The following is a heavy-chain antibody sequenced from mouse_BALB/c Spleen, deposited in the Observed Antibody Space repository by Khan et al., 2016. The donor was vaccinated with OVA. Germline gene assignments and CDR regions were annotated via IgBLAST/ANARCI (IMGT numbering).Heavy chain of an antibody. CDR1: GYAFTTYY. J-gene: IGHJ4*01. CDR3: ARDDYFVGDAMDY. V-gene: IGHV1S56*01. CDR2: IYPGNINT. D-gene: IGHD2-4*01. Sequence: QVQLQQPGPELVKPGAPVRLSRKASGYAFTTYYIHWVKQRPGQGLEWIGGIYPGNINTKYNEKFKGKATLTADKSSSTVYMQVISLTSEDAAVYFCARDDYFVGDAMDYWGQETSVTVSS.